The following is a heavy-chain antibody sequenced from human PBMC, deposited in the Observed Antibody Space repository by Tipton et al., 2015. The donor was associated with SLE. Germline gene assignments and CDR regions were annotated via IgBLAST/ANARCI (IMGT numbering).Heavy chain of an antibody. J-gene: IGHJ5*02. Sequence: TLSLTCSVSGGSVSNYTYYWGWIRQPPGKGLEWIGEIFHSGSTNYNPSLRGRVTMSLDKSKNQFSLKLSSATAADTAVYYCASPYYYGSRSFDPWGQGTLVTVSA. CDR2: IFHSGST. V-gene: IGHV4-39*07. CDR1: GGSVSNYTYY. D-gene: IGHD3-10*01. CDR3: ASPYYYGSRSFDP.